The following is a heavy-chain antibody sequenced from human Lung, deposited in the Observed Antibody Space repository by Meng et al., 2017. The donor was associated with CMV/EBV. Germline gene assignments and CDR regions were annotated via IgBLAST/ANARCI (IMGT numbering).Heavy chain of an antibody. Sequence: GGSLRLXXAASGFTFSSYWMHWVRQAPGKGLVWVSRINSDGSSTSYADSVKGRFTISRDNAKNTLYLQMNSLRAEDTAVYYCARSYYYDSSGYYYPFDYWGQGXLVTVSS. V-gene: IGHV3-74*01. D-gene: IGHD3-22*01. CDR3: ARSYYYDSSGYYYPFDY. CDR2: INSDGSST. CDR1: GFTFSSYW. J-gene: IGHJ4*02.